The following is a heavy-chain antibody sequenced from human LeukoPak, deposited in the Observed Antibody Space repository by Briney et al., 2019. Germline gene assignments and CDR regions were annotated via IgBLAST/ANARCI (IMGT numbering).Heavy chain of an antibody. CDR3: ARHPDYGDYNWFDP. D-gene: IGHD4-17*01. Sequence: GESLQISCQGSGYTFTSYWIAWVRPMPGKGLEWMGIIHPGDSETRYSPSFQGQVTISADKSISTAYLQWSSLKASDTAMYYCARHPDYGDYNWFDPWGQGTLVTVSS. CDR1: GYTFTSYW. CDR2: IHPGDSET. V-gene: IGHV5-51*01. J-gene: IGHJ5*02.